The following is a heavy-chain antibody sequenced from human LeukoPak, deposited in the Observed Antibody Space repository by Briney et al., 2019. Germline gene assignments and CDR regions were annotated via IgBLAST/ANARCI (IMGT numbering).Heavy chain of an antibody. Sequence: LSLTCAVYGGSFSGYYWSWIRQPPGKGLEWVSYISSSGSTIYYADSVKGRFTISRDNAKNSLYLQMNSLRAEDTAVYYCARSTLYYDFWSGYLYDYWGQGTLVTVSS. V-gene: IGHV3-11*01. J-gene: IGHJ4*02. CDR3: ARSTLYYDFWSGYLYDY. D-gene: IGHD3-3*01. CDR2: ISSSGSTI. CDR1: GGSFSGYY.